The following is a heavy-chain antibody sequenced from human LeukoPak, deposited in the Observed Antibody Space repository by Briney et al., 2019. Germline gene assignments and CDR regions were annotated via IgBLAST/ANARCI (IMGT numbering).Heavy chain of an antibody. CDR2: ISSSSSYI. Sequence: WGSLSLSCAASGFTFSSYSMSWVRQAPGKGLEWVSSISSSSSYIYYADSVKGRFTISRDNAKNSLYLQMNSLRAEDTAVYYCARAHLWFGELYPTFDYWGQGTLVSVSS. CDR3: ARAHLWFGELYPTFDY. CDR1: GFTFSSYS. D-gene: IGHD3-10*01. J-gene: IGHJ4*02. V-gene: IGHV3-21*01.